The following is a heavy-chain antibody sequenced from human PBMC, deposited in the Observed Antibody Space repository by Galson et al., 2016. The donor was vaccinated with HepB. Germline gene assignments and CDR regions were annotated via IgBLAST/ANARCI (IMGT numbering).Heavy chain of an antibody. CDR1: GYTFSSYD. V-gene: IGHV1-8*01. CDR2: MNPNSGDT. Sequence: SVKVSCKASGYTFSSYDIYWVRQATGQGLEWMGWMNPNSGDTGYAQKFQGRASMTRHTSRSTAYMELSSLRSDDTAVYYCASGGWYFDLWGRGTLVTVYS. CDR3: ASGGWYFDL. J-gene: IGHJ2*01.